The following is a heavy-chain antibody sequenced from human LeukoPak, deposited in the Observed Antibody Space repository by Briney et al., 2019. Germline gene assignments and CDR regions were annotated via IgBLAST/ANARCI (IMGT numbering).Heavy chain of an antibody. V-gene: IGHV4-39*01. D-gene: IGHD2-2*01. CDR1: GGSISSSSYY. Sequence: PSETLSLTCTVVGGSISSSSYYWGWIRQPPGKGLEWIGSIYYSGSTYYNPSLKSRVTISVDTSKNQFSLKLSSVTAADTAVYYCAILPPVPAAPFDYWGQGTLVTVSS. J-gene: IGHJ4*02. CDR2: IYYSGST. CDR3: AILPPVPAAPFDY.